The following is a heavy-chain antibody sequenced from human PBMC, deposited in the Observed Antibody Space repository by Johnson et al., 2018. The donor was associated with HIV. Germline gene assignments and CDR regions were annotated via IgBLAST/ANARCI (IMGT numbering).Heavy chain of an antibody. V-gene: IGHV3-66*01. CDR3: TTEVMEWELQVGWTRAFEV. J-gene: IGHJ3*01. D-gene: IGHD1-26*01. CDR2: IYSGGST. CDR1: GFTVSSNY. Sequence: VQLVESGGGLVQPGGSLRLSCAASGFTVSSNYMSWVRQAPGKGMEWVSVIYSGGSTYYADSVKGRLTISRDDSENMLYLQMNSLKTEDTAVYYCTTEVMEWELQVGWTRAFEVWGQGTMVIVST.